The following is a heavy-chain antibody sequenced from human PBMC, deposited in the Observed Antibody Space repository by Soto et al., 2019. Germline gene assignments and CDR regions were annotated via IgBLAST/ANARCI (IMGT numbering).Heavy chain of an antibody. V-gene: IGHV3-30-3*01. D-gene: IGHD6-13*01. CDR2: ISYDGSNK. CDR3: ARRIYSSPFDY. J-gene: IGHJ4*02. Sequence: TGGSLRLSCAASGFTFSSYAMHWVRQAPGKGLEWVAVISYDGSNKYYADSVKGRFTISRDNSKNTLYLQMNSLRAEDTAVYYCARRIYSSPFDYWGQGTLVTVSS. CDR1: GFTFSSYA.